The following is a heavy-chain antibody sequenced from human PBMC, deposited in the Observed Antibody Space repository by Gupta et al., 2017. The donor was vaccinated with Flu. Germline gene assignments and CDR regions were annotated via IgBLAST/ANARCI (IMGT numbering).Heavy chain of an antibody. CDR2: ISVSSSNI. J-gene: IGHJ4*02. V-gene: IGHV3-48*02. CDR1: GFTFRPES. D-gene: IGHD3-22*01. CDR3: ARDRGYYDSSGYPYFDY. Sequence: EVQRVESGGGLVQPGGSLRLSCATSGFTFRPESISWVRRAPGRGLEWISYISVSSSNIYYADSVKGRFTISRDNAKNSLYLQMNSLRDEDTAVYYCARDRGYYDSSGYPYFDYWGQGTLVTVSP.